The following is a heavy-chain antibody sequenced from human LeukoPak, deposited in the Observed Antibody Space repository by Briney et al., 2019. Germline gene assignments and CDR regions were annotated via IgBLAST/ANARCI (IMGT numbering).Heavy chain of an antibody. D-gene: IGHD3-22*01. Sequence: GASVKVSCKASGGTFSSYAISWVRQAPGQGLEWMGRIIPILGIANYAQKFQGRVTITADKPTSTAYVELSSLRSEDTAVYYCAREGDSSGYYYWDWFDPWGQGTLVTVSS. V-gene: IGHV1-69*04. CDR1: GGTFSSYA. CDR3: AREGDSSGYYYWDWFDP. J-gene: IGHJ5*02. CDR2: IIPILGIA.